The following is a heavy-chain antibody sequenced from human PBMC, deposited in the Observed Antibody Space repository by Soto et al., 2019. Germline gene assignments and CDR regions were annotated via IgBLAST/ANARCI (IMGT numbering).Heavy chain of an antibody. Sequence: GGSLRLSCAASGFTFSGYPMHWVRQPPGKGLEWVAFISYDGRNQKYSESVKCRFTISRDNSKNTLYLQMSSLRTEDTAVYYCAIPVYYFWDNSYVDYFDSWGQGTLVTVSS. CDR1: GFTFSGYP. V-gene: IGHV3-30*04. CDR2: ISYDGRNQ. CDR3: AIPVYYFWDNSYVDYFDS. J-gene: IGHJ4*02. D-gene: IGHD3-3*01.